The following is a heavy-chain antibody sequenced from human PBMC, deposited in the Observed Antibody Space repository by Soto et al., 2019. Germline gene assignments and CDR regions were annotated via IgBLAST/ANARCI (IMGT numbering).Heavy chain of an antibody. CDR3: ARGTSHFYYYMDV. J-gene: IGHJ6*03. Sequence: QVQLVESGGGVVQPGTSLRLSCTASGFKFSYYGMHWVRQGPGKGLEWVAVIWYGGGRDYYSDSVEGRFTISRDNFKNTVYLEMNSLRVEDTAVYYCARGTSHFYYYMDVWGEGTTVTVSS. CDR2: IWYGGGRD. CDR1: GFKFSYYG. D-gene: IGHD3-16*01. V-gene: IGHV3-33*01.